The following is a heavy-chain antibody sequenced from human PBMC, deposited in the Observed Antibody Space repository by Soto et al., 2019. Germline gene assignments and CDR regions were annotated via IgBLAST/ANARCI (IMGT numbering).Heavy chain of an antibody. D-gene: IGHD2-15*01. CDR2: IKQDGSEK. V-gene: IGHV3-7*05. CDR1: GFTFSSYW. CDR3: ARDRAGGWFDAFDI. J-gene: IGHJ3*02. Sequence: GGSLRLSCAASGFTFSSYWMSWVRQAPGKGLEWVANIKQDGSEKYYVDSVKGRFTISRDNAKNSLYLQMNSLRAEDTAVYYCARDRAGGWFDAFDIWGQGTMVTVSS.